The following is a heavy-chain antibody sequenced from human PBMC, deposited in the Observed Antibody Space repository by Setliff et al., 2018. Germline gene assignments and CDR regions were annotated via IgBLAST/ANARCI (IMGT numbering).Heavy chain of an antibody. CDR3: TRGGERYHTAN. V-gene: IGHV4-4*02. Sequence: SETLSLTCAVSGVPVNSLTWWSWVRQTPGKGLEWIGFIYHDGNPKFNPSVNYNPSRKSRITMSIDKSKNQFSLNLRSVTAADTAVYYCTRGGERYHTANWGQGALVTVSS. D-gene: IGHD2-2*01. CDR1: GVPVNSLTW. J-gene: IGHJ4*02. CDR2: IYHDGNPKFNPSV.